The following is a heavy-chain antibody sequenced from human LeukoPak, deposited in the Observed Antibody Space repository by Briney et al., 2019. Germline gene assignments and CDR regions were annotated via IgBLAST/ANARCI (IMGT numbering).Heavy chain of an antibody. CDR3: ARDTLEYSNSPDALDI. J-gene: IGHJ3*02. CDR1: GFTFSAYE. Sequence: PGESLRLSCAASGFTFSAYEMNWVRQAPGKELQWVSYIGSSGSTVYYADSVKGRFTISRDNAKNSLYMQMESVRDEDTAIYYCARDTLEYSNSPDALDIWGQGTMVTVSS. CDR2: IGSSGSTV. D-gene: IGHD4-23*01. V-gene: IGHV3-48*03.